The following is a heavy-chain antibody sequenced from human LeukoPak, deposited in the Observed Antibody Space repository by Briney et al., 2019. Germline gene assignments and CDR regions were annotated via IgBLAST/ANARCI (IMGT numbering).Heavy chain of an antibody. CDR1: GFTFSSYA. CDR2: ISYDGSNK. Sequence: GGSLRLSCAASGFTFSSYAMHWVRQDPGKGLEWVAVISYDGSNKYYADSVKGRFTISRDNSKNTLYLQMDSLRAEDTAVYYCARDQGDDILTGLDYWGQGTLVTVSS. V-gene: IGHV3-30*04. J-gene: IGHJ4*02. CDR3: ARDQGDDILTGLDY. D-gene: IGHD3-9*01.